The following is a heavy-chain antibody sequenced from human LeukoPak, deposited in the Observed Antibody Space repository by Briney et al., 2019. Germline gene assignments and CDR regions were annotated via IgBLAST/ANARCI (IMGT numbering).Heavy chain of an antibody. CDR3: ARGADIVLMVYAAASSYFDY. CDR2: IYYSGST. V-gene: IGHV4-59*12. J-gene: IGHJ4*02. Sequence: PSETQSLTCTASGGSMSPYHWGWIRQPPGKGLEWTGYIYYSGSTNYNPSLKSRVTISVDTSKNQFSLKLSSVTAADTAVYYCARGADIVLMVYAAASSYFDYWGQGTLVTVSS. CDR1: GGSMSPYH. D-gene: IGHD2-8*01.